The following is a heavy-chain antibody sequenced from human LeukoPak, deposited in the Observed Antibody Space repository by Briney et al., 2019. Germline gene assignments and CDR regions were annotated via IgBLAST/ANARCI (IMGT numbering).Heavy chain of an antibody. CDR1: GFTFDDYA. J-gene: IGHJ2*01. D-gene: IGHD5-24*01. Sequence: GGSLRLSCAASGFTFDDYAMHWVRQAPGKGLEWVSGISWNSGSIGYADSVKGRFTISRDNSKNTVYLQMSSLTAVDTAMYYCSKDVAATTHYAWYFDLLGRGTLVTVSS. V-gene: IGHV3-9*01. CDR2: ISWNSGSI. CDR3: SKDVAATTHYAWYFDL.